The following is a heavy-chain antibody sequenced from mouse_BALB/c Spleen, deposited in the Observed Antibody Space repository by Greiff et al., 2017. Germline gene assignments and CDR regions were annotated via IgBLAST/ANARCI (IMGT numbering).Heavy chain of an antibody. CDR1: GYAFSSYW. Sequence: VQLQQSGAELVRPGSSVKISCKASGYAFSSYWMNWVKQRPGQGLEWIGQIYPGDGDTNYNGKFKGKATLTADKSSSTAYMQLSSLTSEDSAVYFCARSAFYYGSSYGYWGQGTTLTVSS. D-gene: IGHD1-1*01. CDR3: ARSAFYYGSSYGY. V-gene: IGHV1-80*01. CDR2: IYPGDGDT. J-gene: IGHJ2*01.